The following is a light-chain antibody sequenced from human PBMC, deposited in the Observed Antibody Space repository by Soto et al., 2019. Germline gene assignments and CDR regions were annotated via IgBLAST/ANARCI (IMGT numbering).Light chain of an antibody. Sequence: QSVLTQPPSVSGAPGQRVTISCTGSSSNIGAGYDVHWYQQLPGTAPKLLIYGNSNRPSGVPDRFSGSKSGTSASLAITGLRAEDEADYYCQSYDSSLRGWVFGGGPKLTLL. CDR3: QSYDSSLRGWV. CDR2: GNS. V-gene: IGLV1-40*01. CDR1: SSNIGAGYD. J-gene: IGLJ3*02.